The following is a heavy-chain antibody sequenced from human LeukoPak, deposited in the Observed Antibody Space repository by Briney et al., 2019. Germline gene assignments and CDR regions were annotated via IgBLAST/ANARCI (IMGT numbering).Heavy chain of an antibody. CDR1: GYTFTSYG. V-gene: IGHV1-18*01. CDR3: ARARYITMIVVVIDY. J-gene: IGHJ4*02. CDR2: ISAYNGNT. D-gene: IGHD3-22*01. Sequence: ASVKVSCKASGYTFTSYGISLVRQATGQGLEWMGWISAYNGNTNYAQKLQGRVTMTTDTSTSTAYMELRSLRSDDTAVYYCARARYITMIVVVIDYWGQGTLVTVSS.